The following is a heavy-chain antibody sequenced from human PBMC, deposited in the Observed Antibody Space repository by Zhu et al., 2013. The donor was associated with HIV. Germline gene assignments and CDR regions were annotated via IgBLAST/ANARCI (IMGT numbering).Heavy chain of an antibody. CDR1: EYTLTSYD. CDR3: ARGQWELPLLHEY. V-gene: IGHV1-8*03. J-gene: IGHJ4*02. CDR2: MKTNSGNT. D-gene: IGHD1-26*01. Sequence: VQLRQSGTEMKKPGSAVKMSCRVSEYTLTSYDIHWVRQVTGQGLEWMGRMKTNSGNTGYAKKFQGRVTFTRNTSIDTAYMELSSLTSEDTAVYYCARGQWELPLLHEYWGQGTLVTVSS.